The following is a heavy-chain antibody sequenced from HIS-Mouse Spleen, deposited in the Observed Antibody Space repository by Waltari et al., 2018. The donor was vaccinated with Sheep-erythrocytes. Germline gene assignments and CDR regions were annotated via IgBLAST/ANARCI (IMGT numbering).Heavy chain of an antibody. CDR2: SSSSSYI. Sequence: EVQLVESGGGLVKPGGSLRLSCAAPGFTFSSYSISSSSSYIYYADSVKGRFTISRDNAKNSLYLQMNSLRAEDTAVYYCARDTGTDAFDIWGQGTMVTVSS. CDR1: GFTFSSYS. D-gene: IGHD1-1*01. V-gene: IGHV3-21*01. CDR3: ARDTGTDAFDI. J-gene: IGHJ3*02.